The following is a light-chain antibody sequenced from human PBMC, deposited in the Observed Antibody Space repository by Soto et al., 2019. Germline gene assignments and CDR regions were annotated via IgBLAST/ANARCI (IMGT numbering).Light chain of an antibody. Sequence: EIVLTQSPATLSLSPGERATLSCRASQSVSSYLAWYQHKPGQAPRLLIYDASNRATGIPARFSGSGSGTDFTLTISSLEPEDFAVYYCQQRSNWPPGFGPGTKVDIK. J-gene: IGKJ3*01. V-gene: IGKV3-11*01. CDR3: QQRSNWPPG. CDR2: DAS. CDR1: QSVSSY.